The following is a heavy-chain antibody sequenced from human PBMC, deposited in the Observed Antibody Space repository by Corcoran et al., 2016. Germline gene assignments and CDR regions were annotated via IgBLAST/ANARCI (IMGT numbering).Heavy chain of an antibody. CDR2: IKRKIDGGTT. Sequence: EVQLVESGGGLLTPGGSLRLSCAASGFTFSNAWMNWVRQAPGRGLEWVGHIKRKIDGGTTDYAAPVKGRFTISRDDSKNTLYLQIKSLNAQDTAVYYCTTDVWCSHRSDYWGQGTLVTVSS. CDR3: TTDVWCSHRSDY. V-gene: IGHV3-15*07. D-gene: IGHD3-16*02. J-gene: IGHJ4*02. CDR1: GFTFSNAW.